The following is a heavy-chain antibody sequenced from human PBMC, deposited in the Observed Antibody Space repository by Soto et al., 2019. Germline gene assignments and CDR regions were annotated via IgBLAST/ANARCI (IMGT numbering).Heavy chain of an antibody. V-gene: IGHV3-30-3*01. CDR2: LSFDGDST. D-gene: IGHD2-8*02. CDR1: GFTFNNYT. Sequence: GGSLRLSCAASGFTFNNYTVHWVRRAPGRGLAWVAALSFDGDSTSYSDSVRGRFTISRDDSKNTIYLQMNGLRPEDTAVYYCARDPPQKTTSGAIIYHYYYGMDVWGQGTSVTVSS. CDR3: ARDPPQKTTSGAIIYHYYYGMDV. J-gene: IGHJ6*02.